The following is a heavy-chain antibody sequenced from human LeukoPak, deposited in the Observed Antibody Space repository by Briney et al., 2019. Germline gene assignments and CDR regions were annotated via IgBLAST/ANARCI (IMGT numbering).Heavy chain of an antibody. D-gene: IGHD6-13*01. CDR2: IYYSGST. J-gene: IGHJ5*02. CDR1: GGSINSYY. Sequence: SETLSLTCTVSGGSINSYYWSWIRQPPGKGLEWIGYIYYSGSTNYNPSLKSRVTISVDTSKNQFSLKLSSVAAADSAVYYCARSRGAPASTEFDPWGPGTLVTVSS. CDR3: ARSRGAPASTEFDP. V-gene: IGHV4-59*01.